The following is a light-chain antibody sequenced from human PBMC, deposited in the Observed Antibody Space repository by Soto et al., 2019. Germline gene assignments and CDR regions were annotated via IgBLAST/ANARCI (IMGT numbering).Light chain of an antibody. J-gene: IGKJ1*01. CDR2: GAS. Sequence: EIVMTQSPATLSVSPGERATLSCRASQSVSGNLAWYQQKPGQAPGLLIYGASTRATGIPARFSGSGSGTEFTLTISSLQSEDFAVYYCQQYNNWPRTFGQGIKVELK. CDR3: QQYNNWPRT. V-gene: IGKV3-15*01. CDR1: QSVSGN.